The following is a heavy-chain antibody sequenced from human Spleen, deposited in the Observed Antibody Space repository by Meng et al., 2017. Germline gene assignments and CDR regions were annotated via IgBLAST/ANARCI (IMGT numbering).Heavy chain of an antibody. CDR3: AIASMTTVTTPWLIDDY. D-gene: IGHD4-17*01. CDR1: GDTVPDYW. V-gene: IGHV1-2*06. CDR2: INPKSGDT. Sequence: VQLVQAGAEVKHPWASVKVSCKASGDTVPDYWLHWVRRAPGQGLEWMGRINPKSGDTHYAQRFQGRVTMTGDTSISTAYMELSGLRSDDTSIYYCAIASMTTVTTPWLIDDYWGQGTLVTVSS. J-gene: IGHJ4*02.